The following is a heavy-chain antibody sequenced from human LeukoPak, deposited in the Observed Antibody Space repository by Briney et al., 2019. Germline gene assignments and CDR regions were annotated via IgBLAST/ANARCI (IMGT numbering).Heavy chain of an antibody. J-gene: IGHJ5*02. CDR1: GGSISSGGYS. D-gene: IGHD5-12*01. V-gene: IGHV4-30-2*01. CDR2: IYHSGST. CDR3: ARTGYSGYDHGFDP. Sequence: SQTLPLTCAVSGGSISSGGYSWSWIRQPPGKGLEWIGYIYHSGSTYYNPSLKSRVTISVDRSKNQFSLKLSSVTAADTAVYYCARTGYSGYDHGFDPWGQGTLVTVSS.